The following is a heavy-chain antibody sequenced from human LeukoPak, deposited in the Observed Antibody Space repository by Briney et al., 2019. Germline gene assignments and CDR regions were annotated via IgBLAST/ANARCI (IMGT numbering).Heavy chain of an antibody. V-gene: IGHV3-15*01. CDR3: TTDGFGQWMVRY. D-gene: IGHD6-19*01. CDR2: MKTKTDSGTT. CDR1: GFTFRTTW. Sequence: GGSLRLSCAASGFTFRTTWMNWVRQAPGKGLEWVGRMKTKTDSGTTDYAAPVKGRFTISRDDSRNMVYLQMNSLKTEDTAVYYCTTDGFGQWMVRYWGQGTLVTVSS. J-gene: IGHJ1*01.